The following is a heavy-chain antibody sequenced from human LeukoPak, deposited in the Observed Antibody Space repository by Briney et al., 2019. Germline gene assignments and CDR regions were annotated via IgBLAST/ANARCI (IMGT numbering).Heavy chain of an antibody. J-gene: IGHJ5*01. V-gene: IGHV3-74*01. CDR3: VRDWDHYDFDS. CDR2: ISPDGNYG. D-gene: IGHD3-3*01. CDR1: GFTFSNYW. Sequence: PGGSLRLSCAASGFTFSNYWIHWVRQVPGKGLVWVSRISPDGNYGNYADSVKGRSTISRDNAKNTVYLQMNSLRSEDTALFYCVRDWDHYDFDSWGQGTLVTVSS.